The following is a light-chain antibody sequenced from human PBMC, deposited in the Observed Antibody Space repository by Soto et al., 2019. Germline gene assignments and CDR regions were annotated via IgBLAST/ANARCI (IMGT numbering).Light chain of an antibody. V-gene: IGKV3-15*01. CDR3: QQHNNWPPIN. CDR1: QSVRSN. J-gene: IGKJ5*01. Sequence: EIVFTQSPASLSLSPGQTPTLSGMASQSVRSNLAWYQQKPGQAPRLLIYGASTRATGIPARFSGSGSGTEFTLTISSLQSEDFAVYYCQQHNNWPPINFGQGTRREIK. CDR2: GAS.